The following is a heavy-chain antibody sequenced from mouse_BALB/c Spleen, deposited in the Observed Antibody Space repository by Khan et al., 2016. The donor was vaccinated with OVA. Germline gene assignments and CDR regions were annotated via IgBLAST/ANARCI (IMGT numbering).Heavy chain of an antibody. CDR1: GFSLTNYG. CDR3: ARQPYYHYNVMDY. CDR2: IWSDGST. Sequence: QVQLKESGPGLVAPSQSLSITCTISGFSLTNYGIHWVRQPPGKGLEWLVVIWSDGSTTYNSALKSRLTITTYNSKSQVFLKMNSLQTDDTAIYFCARQPYYHYNVMDYWGQGTSVTVSS. D-gene: IGHD2-10*01. J-gene: IGHJ4*01. V-gene: IGHV2-6-1*01.